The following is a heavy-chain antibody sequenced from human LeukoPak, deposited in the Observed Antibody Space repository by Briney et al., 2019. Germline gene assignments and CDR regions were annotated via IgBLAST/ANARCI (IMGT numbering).Heavy chain of an antibody. CDR3: TTSSGWGYFDY. CDR2: IRSKAYGGTT. D-gene: IGHD6-19*01. CDR1: GFTFGDYA. Sequence: GGSLRLPCTASGFTFGDYAMSWVRQAPGKGLEWVGFIRSKAYGGTTEYAASVKGRFTISRDDSKSIAYLQMNSLKTEDTAVYYYTTSSGWGYFDYWGQGTLVTVSS. V-gene: IGHV3-49*04. J-gene: IGHJ4*02.